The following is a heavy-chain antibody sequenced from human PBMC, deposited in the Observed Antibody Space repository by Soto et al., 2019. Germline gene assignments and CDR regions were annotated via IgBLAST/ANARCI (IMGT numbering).Heavy chain of an antibody. V-gene: IGHV4-30-4*01. CDR1: GGSIGSADYY. CDR3: ASLGRAQYYFDY. D-gene: IGHD1-26*01. CDR2: IYYTGNT. Sequence: PSETLSLTCTVSGGSIGSADYYWSWIRQPPGKGLEWIGYIYYTGNTYYNPSLKSRVTISVDTSKNQFSLKLSSVTAADTAVYYCASLGRAQYYFDYWGQGTLVTVSS. J-gene: IGHJ4*02.